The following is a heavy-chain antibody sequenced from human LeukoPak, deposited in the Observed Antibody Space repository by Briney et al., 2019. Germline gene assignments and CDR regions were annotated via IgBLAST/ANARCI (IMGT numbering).Heavy chain of an antibody. CDR3: ARGTHNDFWSGYYRYYYYMDV. Sequence: PGGSLRLSCAASGFTFSSYWMSWVRQAPGEGLEWVANIKQDGSEKYYVDSVKGRFTISRDNAKNSLYLQMNSLRAEDTAVYYCARGTHNDFWSGYYRYYYYMDVWGKGTTVTVSS. D-gene: IGHD3-3*01. J-gene: IGHJ6*03. CDR2: IKQDGSEK. CDR1: GFTFSSYW. V-gene: IGHV3-7*01.